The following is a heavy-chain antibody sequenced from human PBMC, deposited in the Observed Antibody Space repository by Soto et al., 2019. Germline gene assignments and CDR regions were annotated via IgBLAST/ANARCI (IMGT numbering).Heavy chain of an antibody. J-gene: IGHJ6*02. V-gene: IGHV1-69*12. CDR3: ARSLGLEYYYGMDV. Sequence: QVQLVQSGAEVKKPGSSVMVSCKASGGTSSTYAISWVRQAPGQGLEWMGGIIPIFGTASYAQKLQGRGPMTADESTSTAYMELRSLTSENTAVYYCARSLGLEYYYGMDVWGQGTTVTVSS. D-gene: IGHD1-1*01. CDR2: IIPIFGTA. CDR1: GGTSSTYA.